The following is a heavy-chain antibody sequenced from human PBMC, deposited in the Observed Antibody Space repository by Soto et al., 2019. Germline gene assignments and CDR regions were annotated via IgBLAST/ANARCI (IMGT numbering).Heavy chain of an antibody. Sequence: QITLKESGPTLVKPTQTLTLTCTLSGFSLSTSGVGVGWIRKPPGKALEWLALIYWDDDKRYSPSLKSRLTVTKDPSKNQVAMSMTNMDPVDTATYSCARSCGRFRSFDYWGQGTLVTVSS. D-gene: IGHD1-26*01. V-gene: IGHV2-5*02. CDR2: IYWDDDK. J-gene: IGHJ4*02. CDR3: ARSCGRFRSFDY. CDR1: GFSLSTSGVG.